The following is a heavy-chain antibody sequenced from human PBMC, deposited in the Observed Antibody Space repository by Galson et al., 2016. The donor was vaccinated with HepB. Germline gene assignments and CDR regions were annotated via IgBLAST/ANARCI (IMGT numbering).Heavy chain of an antibody. V-gene: IGHV3-7*01. Sequence: SLRLSCAASGFSFSTYWVAWVRQAPGKGLVWVANIKEDGSETFYADSVKGRFSISRDNAKNSVYLQMNSLRAEDTAVYYRLGLGYWGQGTLVTVSS. J-gene: IGHJ4*02. CDR3: LGLGY. CDR1: GFSFSTYW. CDR2: IKEDGSET.